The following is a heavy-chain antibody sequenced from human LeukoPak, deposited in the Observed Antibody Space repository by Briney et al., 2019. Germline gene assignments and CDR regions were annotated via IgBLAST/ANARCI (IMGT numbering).Heavy chain of an antibody. CDR2: INARGDSK. J-gene: IGHJ4*02. D-gene: IGHD1-14*01. CDR3: AKGRGPLGDNY. Sequence: GGSLRLSCAASGFTFDDSAMHWFRQAPGTGLEWVSAINARGDSKYYARSVRGRFTISRDNSKSSVYLQMDSLRTDDSALYHCAKGRGPLGDNYWGQGTLVTVSS. CDR1: GFTFDDSA. V-gene: IGHV3-43*02.